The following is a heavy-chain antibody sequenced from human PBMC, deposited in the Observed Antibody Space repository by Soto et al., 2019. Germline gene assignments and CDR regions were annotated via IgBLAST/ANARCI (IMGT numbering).Heavy chain of an antibody. CDR1: GYTFTGYY. Sequence: QVQLVQSVAEVKKPGASVKVSCKASGYTFTGYYMHWVRQAPGQGLEWMGWINPNSGGTNYAQKFQGWVTMTRDTSISTAYMEPSRLRSDDTAVYYCARGAAAGTGYYYYMDVWGKGTTVTVSS. J-gene: IGHJ6*03. CDR2: INPNSGGT. CDR3: ARGAAAGTGYYYYMDV. V-gene: IGHV1-2*04. D-gene: IGHD6-13*01.